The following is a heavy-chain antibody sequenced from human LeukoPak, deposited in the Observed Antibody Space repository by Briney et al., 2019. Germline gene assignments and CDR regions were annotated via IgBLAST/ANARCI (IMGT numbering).Heavy chain of an antibody. CDR2: ISAYNGNT. Sequence: ASLRVSCKASVYTFTSYVISWGRQAPGQGGEWMGWISAYNGNTNYAQKYQGRVTMTTDTSTSTVYMELRSLRSEDPAVYYCARGGAARPLDYWRQGTMVSVSS. J-gene: IGHJ4*02. CDR1: VYTFTSYV. D-gene: IGHD3-16*01. V-gene: IGHV1-18*01. CDR3: ARGGAARPLDY.